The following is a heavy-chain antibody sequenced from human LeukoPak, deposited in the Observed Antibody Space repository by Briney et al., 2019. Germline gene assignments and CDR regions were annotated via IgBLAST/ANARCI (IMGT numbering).Heavy chain of an antibody. CDR1: GFTVSNNY. V-gene: IGHV3-66*01. J-gene: IGHJ4*02. Sequence: GGSLRLSCAVSGFTVSNNYMSWVRQAPGKGLEWVSIIYSGGSTYYADSVKGRFIISRDNSKNILYLQMNSLRAEDTALYYCARVGYTDTWYSSPPFDYWGQGTLVTVSS. CDR3: ARVGYTDTWYSSPPFDY. CDR2: IYSGGST. D-gene: IGHD2-15*01.